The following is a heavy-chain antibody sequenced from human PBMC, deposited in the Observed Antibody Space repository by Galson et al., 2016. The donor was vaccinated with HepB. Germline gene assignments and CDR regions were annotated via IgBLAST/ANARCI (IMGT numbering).Heavy chain of an antibody. CDR3: ARGVTGTPYFDF. Sequence: SETLSLTCNVSGGSISSYFWSWVRQPPGKELEWIGYIYKTGNTNYSPSLKSRVTVSVDTSKNQFSLELRSMTAADTAIYYCARGVTGTPYFDFWGQGALVPGSS. V-gene: IGHV4-59*01. CDR2: IYKTGNT. CDR1: GGSISSYF. J-gene: IGHJ4*02. D-gene: IGHD2-21*02.